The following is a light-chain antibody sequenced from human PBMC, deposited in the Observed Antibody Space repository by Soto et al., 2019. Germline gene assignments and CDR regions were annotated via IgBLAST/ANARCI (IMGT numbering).Light chain of an antibody. CDR3: SSYSTGGSYV. Sequence: QPVLTQPASVSGSSGQSIAISCTGNSSDVGGYNSASWYQQHPGKAPKLLIYDVSNRPSGVSNRFSGSKSGNTASLTISGLQAEDEADYYCSSYSTGGSYVFGTGTKVTVL. CDR1: SSDVGGYNS. J-gene: IGLJ1*01. CDR2: DVS. V-gene: IGLV2-14*03.